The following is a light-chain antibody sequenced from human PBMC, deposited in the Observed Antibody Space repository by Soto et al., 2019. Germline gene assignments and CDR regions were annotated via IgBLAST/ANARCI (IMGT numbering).Light chain of an antibody. CDR3: QQYNHWWT. J-gene: IGKJ1*01. Sequence: EIVMTQSPATLSVSPGERASLSGRASQSVSSHLAWYQQKPGQAPRLLIYGASTRATGVPGRFSGTGSGTEFTLTISSLQSEDSAVYYCQQYNHWWTFGQGTKVDIK. CDR1: QSVSSH. V-gene: IGKV3-15*01. CDR2: GAS.